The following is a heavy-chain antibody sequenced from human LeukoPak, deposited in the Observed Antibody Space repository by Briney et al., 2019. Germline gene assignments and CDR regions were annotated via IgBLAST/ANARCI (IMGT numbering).Heavy chain of an antibody. CDR2: IIPIFGTA. CDR3: ASLRYSSGYYYSGGDY. D-gene: IGHD3-22*01. CDR1: GGTFSSYA. Sequence: GASVKVSCKASGGTFSSYAISWVRQAPGQGLEWMGGIIPIFGTANYAQKFQGRVTITADESTSTAYMELSSLRSEDTAVYYCASLRYSSGYYYSGGDYWGQGTLVTVFS. J-gene: IGHJ4*02. V-gene: IGHV1-69*13.